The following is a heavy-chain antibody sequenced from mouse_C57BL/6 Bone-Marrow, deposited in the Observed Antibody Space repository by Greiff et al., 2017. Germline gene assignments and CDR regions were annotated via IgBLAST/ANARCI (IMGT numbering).Heavy chain of an antibody. D-gene: IGHD1-1*01. J-gene: IGHJ3*01. CDR3: ARWGYYGSSGWFAY. V-gene: IGHV1-52*01. CDR2: IDPSDSET. CDR1: GYTFTSYW. Sequence: QVQLQQPGAELVRPGSSVKLSCKASGYTFTSYWMHWVKQRPIQGLEWIGNIDPSDSETHYNQKFKDKATLTVDKSSSTAYMQLSSLTSEDSAVXYCARWGYYGSSGWFAYWGQGTLVTVSA.